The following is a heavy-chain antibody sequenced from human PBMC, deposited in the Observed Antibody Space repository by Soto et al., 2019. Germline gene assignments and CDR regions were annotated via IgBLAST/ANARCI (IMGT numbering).Heavy chain of an antibody. CDR2: IIPIFGTA. V-gene: IGHV1-69*13. J-gene: IGHJ4*02. Sequence: GASVKVSCKASGGTFSSYAISWVRQAPGQGLEWMGGIIPIFGTANYAQKFQGRVTITADESTSTAYMELSSLGSEDTAVYYCARDRVTPNYYDSSGSYFDYWGQGTLVTV. CDR1: GGTFSSYA. CDR3: ARDRVTPNYYDSSGSYFDY. D-gene: IGHD3-22*01.